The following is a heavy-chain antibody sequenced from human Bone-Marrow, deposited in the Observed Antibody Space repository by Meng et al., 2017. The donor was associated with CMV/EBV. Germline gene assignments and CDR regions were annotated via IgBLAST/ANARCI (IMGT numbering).Heavy chain of an antibody. CDR1: GYTFTNYG. V-gene: IGHV1-18*01. D-gene: IGHD6-13*01. CDR2: ISAHNGNT. J-gene: IGHJ3*02. CDR3: ARFIAAAQNAFDI. Sequence: ASVKVSCKASGYTFTNYGISWVRQAPGQGLEWMGWISAHNGNTRYTQKFQGRVTMTTDTSTKTAYMELRSLRSDDTAVYYCARFIAAAQNAFDIWGQGTMVTVSS.